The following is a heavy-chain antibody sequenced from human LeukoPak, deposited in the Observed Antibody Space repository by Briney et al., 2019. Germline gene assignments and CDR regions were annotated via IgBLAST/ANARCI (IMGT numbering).Heavy chain of an antibody. CDR3: ARAGRAGYYYYMDV. D-gene: IGHD7-27*01. Sequence: PGGSLRLSCAASGFTFSSYAMHWVRQAPGKGLEWVAVMSYDGSNKYYADSVKGRFTISRDNSKNTLYLQMNSLRAEDTAVYYCARAGRAGYYYYMDVWGKGTTVTVSS. CDR2: MSYDGSNK. V-gene: IGHV3-30*04. J-gene: IGHJ6*03. CDR1: GFTFSSYA.